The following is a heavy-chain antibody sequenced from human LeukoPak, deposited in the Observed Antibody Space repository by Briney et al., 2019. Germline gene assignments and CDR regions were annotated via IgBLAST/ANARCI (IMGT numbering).Heavy chain of an antibody. CDR1: GGSFSGYY. V-gene: IGHV4-34*01. CDR2: INHSGST. J-gene: IGHJ4*02. D-gene: IGHD3-16*01. CDR3: AGVGGGVLDY. Sequence: SETLSLTCAVYGGSFSGYYWSWIRQPPGKGLEWIGEINHSGSTNYNPSLKSRVTISVDTSKNQFSLKLSSVTAADTAVYYCAGVGGGVLDYWGQGTLVTVSS.